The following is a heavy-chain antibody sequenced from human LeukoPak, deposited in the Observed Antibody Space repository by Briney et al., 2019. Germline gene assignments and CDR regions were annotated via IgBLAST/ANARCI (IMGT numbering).Heavy chain of an antibody. CDR3: AKDERNWNYNLASQTYD. V-gene: IGHV3-74*01. D-gene: IGHD1-7*01. CDR2: INSDGSST. Sequence: GGSLRLSCAASGFTFSSYWMHWVRQAPGKGLVWVSRINSDGSSTSYADSVKGRFTVSRDNSKDTLYLQMSSLRAEDTAVYYCAKDERNWNYNLASQTYDWGQGTLVTVSS. J-gene: IGHJ4*02. CDR1: GFTFSSYW.